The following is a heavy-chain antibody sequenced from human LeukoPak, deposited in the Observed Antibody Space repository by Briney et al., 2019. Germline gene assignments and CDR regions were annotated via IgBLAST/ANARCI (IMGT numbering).Heavy chain of an antibody. Sequence: ASETLSLTCAVSGYSLSNGFYWGWIRQPPGKGLEWIGSIFHTGNTYYNPSLKSRLTISVDPSKNQFSLQLRSVTAADTAVYYCARLRYSGSSLGAFDYWGQGTLVTVSS. CDR3: ARLRYSGSSLGAFDY. CDR2: IFHTGNT. CDR1: GYSLSNGFY. V-gene: IGHV4-38-2*01. D-gene: IGHD1-26*01. J-gene: IGHJ4*02.